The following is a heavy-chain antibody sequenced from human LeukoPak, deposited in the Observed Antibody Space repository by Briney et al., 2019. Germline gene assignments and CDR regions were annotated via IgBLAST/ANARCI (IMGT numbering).Heavy chain of an antibody. CDR3: GKDQYYDSSGYYYGLDY. CDR2: IRYDGSHK. Sequence: GGSLRLSCAASGFIFSDYVMNWLRQAPGRGLEWVAYIRYDGSHKYYIDSVKGRFTISRDDSKNTLYLQMNSLRAEDTAIYYCGKDQYYDSSGYYYGLDYWGQGTLVTVSS. D-gene: IGHD3-22*01. V-gene: IGHV3-30*02. CDR1: GFIFSDYV. J-gene: IGHJ4*02.